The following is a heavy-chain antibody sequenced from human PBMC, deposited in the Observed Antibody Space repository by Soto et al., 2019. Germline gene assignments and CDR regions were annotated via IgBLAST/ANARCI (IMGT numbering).Heavy chain of an antibody. V-gene: IGHV1-58*02. CDR1: GFTFTSSA. J-gene: IGHJ6*02. CDR2: IVVGSGNT. Sequence: ASVKVSCKASGFTFTSSAMQWVRQARGQRLEWIGWIVVGSGNTNYAQKFQERVTITRDMSTSTAYMELSSLRSEDTAVYYCAAARWQQLFNGMDVWGQGTTVTVSS. D-gene: IGHD6-13*01. CDR3: AAARWQQLFNGMDV.